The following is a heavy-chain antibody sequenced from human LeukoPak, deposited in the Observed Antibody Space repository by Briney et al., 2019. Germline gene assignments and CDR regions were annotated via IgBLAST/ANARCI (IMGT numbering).Heavy chain of an antibody. J-gene: IGHJ6*03. Sequence: SETLSLTCTVSGGSISSSSYYWSWIRQPPGKGLEWIGEINHSGSTNYNPSLKSRVTISVDTSKNQFSLKLSSVTAADTAVYYCARGFGGYSSSWYPVRVYMDVWGKGTTVTVSS. CDR1: GGSISSSSYY. D-gene: IGHD6-13*01. V-gene: IGHV4-39*07. CDR3: ARGFGGYSSSWYPVRVYMDV. CDR2: INHSGST.